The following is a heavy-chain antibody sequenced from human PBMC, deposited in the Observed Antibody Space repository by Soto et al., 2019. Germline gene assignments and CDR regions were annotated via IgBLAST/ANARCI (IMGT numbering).Heavy chain of an antibody. CDR2: IDWDDDK. CDR3: ARSNSGSYYPGAFDI. D-gene: IGHD1-26*01. Sequence: PSQTLSLTCTFSGFSLSTSGMCVSWIRQPPGKALEWLALIDWDDDKYYSTSLKTRLTISKDTSKNQVVLTMTNMDPVDTATYYCARSNSGSYYPGAFDIRGQGTMVTISS. V-gene: IGHV2-70*01. J-gene: IGHJ3*02. CDR1: GFSLSTSGMC.